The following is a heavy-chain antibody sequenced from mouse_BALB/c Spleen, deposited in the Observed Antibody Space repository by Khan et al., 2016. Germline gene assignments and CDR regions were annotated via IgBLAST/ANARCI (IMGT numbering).Heavy chain of an antibody. J-gene: IGHJ3*01. Sequence: EVKLEESGGGLVQPGGSMKLSCVASGFTFSNYWMNWVRQSPEKGLEWVAEIRLKSNNYATHYAESVKGRFTISRDDSKSSVYLQMNNLRAEDTGIYYCTSLLAYWGQGTLVTVSA. CDR2: IRLKSNNYAT. CDR1: GFTFSNYW. CDR3: TSLLAY. V-gene: IGHV6-6*02.